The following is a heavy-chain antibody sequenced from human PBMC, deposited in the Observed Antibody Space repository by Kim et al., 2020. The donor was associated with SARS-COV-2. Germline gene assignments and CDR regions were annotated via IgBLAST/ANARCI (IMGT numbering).Heavy chain of an antibody. D-gene: IGHD5-18*01. J-gene: IGHJ4*02. Sequence: SETLSLTCTVFGGSISSYDWSWIRQPPGKGLEWIGYIYYSGSTNYNASLKSRVTISVDTSKNQFSLKLSSVTAADTAVYYCARYRQLWSARLFDYWGQGTLVTVSS. V-gene: IGHV4-59*08. CDR3: ARYRQLWSARLFDY. CDR2: IYYSGST. CDR1: GGSISSYD.